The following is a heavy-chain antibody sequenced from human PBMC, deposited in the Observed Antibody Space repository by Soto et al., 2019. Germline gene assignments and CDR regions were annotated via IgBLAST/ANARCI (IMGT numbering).Heavy chain of an antibody. CDR3: AREFPYYYDSSGYFDY. D-gene: IGHD3-22*01. J-gene: IGHJ4*02. CDR2: IYYSGST. CDR1: GGSISSYY. V-gene: IGHV4-59*01. Sequence: SETLSLTCTVSGGSISSYYWSWIRQPPGKGLEWIGYIYYSGSTNYNPSLKSRVTISVDTSKNQFSLKLSSVTAADTAVYYCAREFPYYYDSSGYFDYWGQGTLVTVSS.